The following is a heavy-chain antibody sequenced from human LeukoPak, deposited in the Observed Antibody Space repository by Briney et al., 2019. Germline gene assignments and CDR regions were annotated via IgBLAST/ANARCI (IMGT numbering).Heavy chain of an antibody. Sequence: GGSLRLSCAASGFTFSSYSLNWVRQAPGKGLEWVSSISSSSDYIYYADSVKGRFTISRDNARNTVYLHMNSLRAEDTAVYYCARERKYDSNFDYWGQGTLVTVSS. CDR2: ISSSSDYI. D-gene: IGHD1-1*01. CDR3: ARERKYDSNFDY. CDR1: GFTFSSYS. V-gene: IGHV3-21*01. J-gene: IGHJ4*02.